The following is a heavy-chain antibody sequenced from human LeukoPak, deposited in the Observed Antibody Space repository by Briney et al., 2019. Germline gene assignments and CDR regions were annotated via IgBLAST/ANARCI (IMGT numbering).Heavy chain of an antibody. CDR3: ARDTAMVTYWFDP. V-gene: IGHV1-2*02. J-gene: IGHJ5*02. CDR2: INPNSGGT. D-gene: IGHD5-18*01. CDR1: GYTFTGYY. Sequence: ASVKVSCTASGYTFTGYYMHWVRQAPGQGLEWMGWINPNSGGTNYAQKFQGRVTMTRDTSITTAYMELNRLRSDDTAVYYCARDTAMVTYWFDPWGQGTLVTVSS.